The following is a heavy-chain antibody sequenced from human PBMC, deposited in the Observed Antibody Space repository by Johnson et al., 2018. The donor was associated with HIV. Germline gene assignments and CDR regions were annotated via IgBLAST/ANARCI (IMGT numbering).Heavy chain of an antibody. Sequence: VQLVESGGGVVQPGRSLRLSCAASGFTFSSYAMHWVRQAPGKGLEWVAVISYDGSNRYYAASVKGRFTISRDNSKNTLYLQMNSLRAEDTAVYYCARGVDGAFDIWGQGTMVTVSS. CDR1: GFTFSSYA. V-gene: IGHV3-30-3*01. CDR3: ARGVDGAFDI. D-gene: IGHD3-10*01. CDR2: ISYDGSNR. J-gene: IGHJ3*02.